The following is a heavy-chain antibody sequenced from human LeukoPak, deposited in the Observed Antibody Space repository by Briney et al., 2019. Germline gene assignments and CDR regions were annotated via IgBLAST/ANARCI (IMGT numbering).Heavy chain of an antibody. CDR3: ARDLDSNYPYYFDY. J-gene: IGHJ4*02. V-gene: IGHV4-4*07. CDR1: GGSISSYY. CDR2: IYTSGST. D-gene: IGHD4-11*01. Sequence: SETLSLTCTVSGGSISSYYWSWIRQPAGKGLEWIGRIYTSGSTNYNPSLKSRVTMSADTSKNQFSLKLSSVTAADTAVYYCARDLDSNYPYYFDYWGQGTLVTVSS.